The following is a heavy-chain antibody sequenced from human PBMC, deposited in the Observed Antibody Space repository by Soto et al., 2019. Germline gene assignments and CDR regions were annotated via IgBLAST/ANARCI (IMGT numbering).Heavy chain of an antibody. V-gene: IGHV3-23*01. CDR1: GFTLSSYA. CDR3: ARGSLGTGTTRFDP. Sequence: PGGSLRLSCAASGFTLSSYAMSWVRQAPGKGLEWVSAISGSGGSTYYADSVKGRFTISRDNSKNTLYLQMNSLRAEDKAVYYCARGSLGTGTTRFDPWGQGTLVTVSS. D-gene: IGHD1-1*01. J-gene: IGHJ5*02. CDR2: ISGSGGST.